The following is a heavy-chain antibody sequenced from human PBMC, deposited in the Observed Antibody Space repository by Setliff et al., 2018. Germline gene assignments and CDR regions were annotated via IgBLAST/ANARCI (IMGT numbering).Heavy chain of an antibody. CDR2: IYYSGST. CDR3: ARVYSYYNFWSGYYNGFDY. D-gene: IGHD3-3*01. Sequence: ASETLSLTCTVSGGSISSHYWSWIRQPPGKGLEWIGSIYYSGSTNYNPSLKSRVTISVDTSKNQFSLKLSSVTAADTTVYYCARVYSYYNFWSGYYNGFDYWGQGTLVTVSS. V-gene: IGHV4-59*11. CDR1: GGSISSHY. J-gene: IGHJ4*02.